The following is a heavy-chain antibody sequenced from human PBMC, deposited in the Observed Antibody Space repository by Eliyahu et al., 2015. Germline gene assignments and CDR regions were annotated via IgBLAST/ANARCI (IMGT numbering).Heavy chain of an antibody. CDR2: IYWDDDK. J-gene: IGHJ5*02. CDR3: AHSMALTVIVEGWFDP. Sequence: QITLKESGPTLVKPTQTLTLTCTFSGFSLSTSGVGVGWIRQPPGKALEWLALIYWDDDKRYRPSLKSRLTITKDTSKNQVVLTMTNMDPVDTATYYCAHSMALTVIVEGWFDPWGQGTLVTVSS. D-gene: IGHD4-11*01. CDR1: GFSLSTSGVG. V-gene: IGHV2-5*02.